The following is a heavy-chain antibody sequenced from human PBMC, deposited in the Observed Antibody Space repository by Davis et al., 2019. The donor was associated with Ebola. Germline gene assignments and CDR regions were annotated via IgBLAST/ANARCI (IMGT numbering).Heavy chain of an antibody. CDR3: ASSVGSYSPLDY. V-gene: IGHV3-21*01. CDR2: ISSDSDYI. D-gene: IGHD1-26*01. Sequence: GESLKISCAASGFTFSTYSMSWVRQAPGKGLEWVSSISSDSDYIYYADSVKGRFTISRDNAKNSLYLQMNSLRAEDTAVYYCASSVGSYSPLDYWGQGTLVTVSS. J-gene: IGHJ4*02. CDR1: GFTFSTYS.